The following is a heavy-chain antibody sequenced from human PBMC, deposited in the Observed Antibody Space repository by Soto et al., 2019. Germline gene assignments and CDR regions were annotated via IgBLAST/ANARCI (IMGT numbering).Heavy chain of an antibody. V-gene: IGHV3-30-3*01. D-gene: IGHD2-2*01. Sequence: QVQLVESGGGVVQPGRSLILSCAASGFTFSNYALHWVRQAPGRGLEWVALISFDGNNNYYANSVKGRFSISRDNSKNTLCLQMNSLRAEDTAVYYCGRCTGTSCHLGADFWGQGTLVIVSS. J-gene: IGHJ4*02. CDR1: GFTFSNYA. CDR2: ISFDGNNN. CDR3: GRCTGTSCHLGADF.